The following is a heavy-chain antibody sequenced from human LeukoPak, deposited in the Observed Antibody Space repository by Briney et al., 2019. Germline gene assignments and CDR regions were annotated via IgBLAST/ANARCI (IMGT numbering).Heavy chain of an antibody. D-gene: IGHD6-19*01. CDR1: GYTFTGYY. CDR3: ARDQQWLDGGDYYYYMDV. V-gene: IGHV1-2*02. Sequence: ASVKVSCKASGYTFTGYYMHWVRQAPGQRLEWMGWINPNSGGTNYAQKFQGRVTMTRDTSISTAYMELSRLRSDDTAVYYCARDQQWLDGGDYYYYMDVWGKGTTVTVSS. CDR2: INPNSGGT. J-gene: IGHJ6*03.